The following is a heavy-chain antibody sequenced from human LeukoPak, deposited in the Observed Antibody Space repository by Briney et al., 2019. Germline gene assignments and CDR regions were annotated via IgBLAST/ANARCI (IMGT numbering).Heavy chain of an antibody. D-gene: IGHD6-25*01. J-gene: IGHJ4*02. V-gene: IGHV3-23*01. CDR3: AKDSRGFDY. CDR2: ISDSGSST. CDR1: GFTFSSYA. Sequence: GGSLRLSCAASGFTFSSYAMSWVRHTPGKGLKWVSSISDSGSSTYYADSVKGRFTISRDHSMNTLFLQMNSLRADDTALYYCAKDSRGFDYWGQGTLVTVSS.